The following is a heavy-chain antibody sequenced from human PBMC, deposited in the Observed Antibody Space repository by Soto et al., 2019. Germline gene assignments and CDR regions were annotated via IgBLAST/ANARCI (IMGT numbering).Heavy chain of an antibody. D-gene: IGHD2-15*01. Sequence: QVHLQESGPGLVAPSGTLSLTCTLSGGSVRAPDWWNWVRQSPDKGLEWIAEVHISGHSDYNPSLRSRFSVSRDSSKNQFDLNLNSVTASDTAIDYCARVRQGCSANTCYFDPWGQGTQVTISS. CDR3: ARVRQGCSANTCYFDP. CDR2: VHISGHS. CDR1: GGSVRAPDW. J-gene: IGHJ5*01. V-gene: IGHV4-4*02.